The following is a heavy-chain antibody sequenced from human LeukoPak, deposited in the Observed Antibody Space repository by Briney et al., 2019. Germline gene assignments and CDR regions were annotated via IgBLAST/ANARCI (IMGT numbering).Heavy chain of an antibody. D-gene: IGHD2-15*01. CDR1: GFTFSSYA. CDR2: ISSSGGST. CDR3: AKVVAVVVAATPYNWFDP. Sequence: GGSLRLSCAASGFTFSSYAMSWVRQAPGKGLEWVSAISSSGGSTYYADSVKGRFTISRDNSKNTLYLQMNSLRAEDTAVYYCAKVVAVVVAATPYNWFDPWGQGTLVTVSS. V-gene: IGHV3-23*01. J-gene: IGHJ5*02.